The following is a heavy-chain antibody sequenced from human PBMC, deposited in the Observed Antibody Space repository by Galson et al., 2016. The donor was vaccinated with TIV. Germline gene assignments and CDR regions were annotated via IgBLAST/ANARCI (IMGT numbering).Heavy chain of an antibody. V-gene: IGHV1-8*02. CDR1: GYTLTSYD. CDR3: ARSGDYGDY. CDR2: MNPNSGNT. J-gene: IGHJ4*02. Sequence: SVKASCKASGYTLTSYDINWVRQATGQGLEWMGWMNPNSGNTGYAQKFRGRVTMTRNTSVRTAYMELSSLRSEDTAVYYCARSGDYGDYWGQGTLVTVSS. D-gene: IGHD4-17*01.